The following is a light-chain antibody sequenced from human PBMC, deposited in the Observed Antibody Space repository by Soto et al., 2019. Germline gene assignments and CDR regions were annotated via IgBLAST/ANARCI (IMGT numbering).Light chain of an antibody. CDR3: QQSYSTLIT. J-gene: IGKJ4*01. CDR2: DAT. Sequence: DIQMTQSPSSLSASVGNRVTITCRASQSISTYLNWYQKKPGKAPNLLIYDATALQSGVPLRFSGSGSGTDFSLTISSLQPEDFATYYCQQSYSTLITFGGGTKVDIK. V-gene: IGKV1-39*01. CDR1: QSISTY.